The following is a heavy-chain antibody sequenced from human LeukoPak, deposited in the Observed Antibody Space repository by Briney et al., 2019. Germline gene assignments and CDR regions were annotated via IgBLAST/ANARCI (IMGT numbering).Heavy chain of an antibody. Sequence: SETLSLTCTVSGGSVSSGSYYWSWIRQPPGKGLEWIGYIYYSGSTNYNPSLKSRVTISVDTSKNQFSLKLYSVTAADTAVYYCARMKVETRRAFDIWGQGTMVTVSS. CDR2: IYYSGST. CDR1: GGSVSSGSYY. V-gene: IGHV4-61*01. J-gene: IGHJ3*02. CDR3: ARMKVETRRAFDI. D-gene: IGHD4-23*01.